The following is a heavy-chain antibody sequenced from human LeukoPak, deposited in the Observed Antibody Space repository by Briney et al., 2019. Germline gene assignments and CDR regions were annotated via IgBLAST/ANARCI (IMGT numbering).Heavy chain of an antibody. CDR3: TILAVASDFDY. V-gene: IGHV3-33*01. J-gene: IGHJ4*02. CDR2: IWYDGSDK. Sequence: GGSLRLSCAVSGFAFSSYGMHWVRQALGKGVEWVAIIWYDGSDKYYGDSVKGRFTISRDNSKKTLYLQMNSLRAEDTAVYYCTILAVASDFDYWGQGTLVTVSS. D-gene: IGHD6-19*01. CDR1: GFAFSSYG.